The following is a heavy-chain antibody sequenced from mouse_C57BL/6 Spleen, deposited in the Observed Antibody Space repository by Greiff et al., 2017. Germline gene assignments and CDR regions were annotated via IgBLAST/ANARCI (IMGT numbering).Heavy chain of an antibody. CDR3: ARPGGSSPWYFDV. CDR2: ISSGSSTI. D-gene: IGHD1-1*01. CDR1: GFTFSDYG. V-gene: IGHV5-17*01. J-gene: IGHJ1*03. Sequence: EVHLVESGGGLVKPGGSLKLSCAASGFTFSDYGMHWVRQAPEKGLEWVAYISSGSSTIYYADTVKGRFTISRDNAKNTLFLQMTSLRSEDTAMYYCARPGGSSPWYFDVWGTGTTVTVSS.